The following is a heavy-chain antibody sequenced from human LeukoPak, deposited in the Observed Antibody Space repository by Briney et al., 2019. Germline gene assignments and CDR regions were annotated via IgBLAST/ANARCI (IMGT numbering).Heavy chain of an antibody. V-gene: IGHV3-23*01. J-gene: IGHJ3*02. CDR3: ARYWDPRVRAFDI. D-gene: IGHD2-15*01. Sequence: GGSLRLSCAASGFTFSNYAMSWVRQAPGKGLEWVSLISGNGGSIVYADSVRGRFTISRDNSKNTLYLQMNSLRAEDTALYYCARYWDPRVRAFDIWGQGTVVTVSS. CDR2: ISGNGGSI. CDR1: GFTFSNYA.